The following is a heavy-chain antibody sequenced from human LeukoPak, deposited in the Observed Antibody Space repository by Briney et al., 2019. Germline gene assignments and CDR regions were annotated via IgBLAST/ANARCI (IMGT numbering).Heavy chain of an antibody. V-gene: IGHV4-34*01. CDR1: GGIFNGYY. J-gene: IGHJ6*02. Sequence: SETLSLTCAVYGGIFNGYYWSWIRQPPGKGLEWIGEINRSGTTNYNPTLKSRVTISVDKSKNQFSLKLSSVTAADTAVYYCARVASSSLGYYGMDVWGQGTTVTVSS. CDR3: ARVASSSLGYYGMDV. CDR2: INRSGTT. D-gene: IGHD5-12*01.